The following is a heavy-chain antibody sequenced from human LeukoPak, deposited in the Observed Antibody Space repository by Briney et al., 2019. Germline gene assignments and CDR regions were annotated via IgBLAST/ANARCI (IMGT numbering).Heavy chain of an antibody. CDR3: AKDILTGYSSPRWKEYYYGMDV. CDR1: GFTFSSYA. J-gene: IGHJ6*02. D-gene: IGHD3-9*01. V-gene: IGHV3-23*01. CDR2: ISGSGGST. Sequence: GGSLGLSCAASGFTFSSYAMSWVRQAPGKGLEWVSAISGSGGSTYYADSVKGRFTISRDNSKNTLYLQMNSLRAEDTAVYYCAKDILTGYSSPRWKEYYYGMDVWGQGTTVTVSS.